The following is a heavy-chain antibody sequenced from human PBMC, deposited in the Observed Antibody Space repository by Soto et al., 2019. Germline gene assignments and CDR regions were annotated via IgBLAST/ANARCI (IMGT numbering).Heavy chain of an antibody. CDR2: IIPILGIA. Sequence: ASVKVSCKASGGTFSSYAISWVRQAPGQGLEWMGGIIPILGIANYAQKFQGRVTITADKSTSTAYMELSSLRSVDTAVYYCARDSGSNYYDSSGYHDAFDIWGQGTMVTVSS. CDR3: ARDSGSNYYDSSGYHDAFDI. D-gene: IGHD3-22*01. J-gene: IGHJ3*02. V-gene: IGHV1-69*10. CDR1: GGTFSSYA.